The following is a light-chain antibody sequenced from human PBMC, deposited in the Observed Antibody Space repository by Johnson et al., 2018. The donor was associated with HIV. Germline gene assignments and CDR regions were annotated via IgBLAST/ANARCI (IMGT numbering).Light chain of an antibody. Sequence: QLVLTQPPSVSAAPGQKVTISCSGSSSDMGNYAVSWYQQLPGTAPKLLIYEKNKRPSGIPDRFSASKSGTSATLAITGLQTGDEADYYCGTWDSSLSAHYVFGTGTKVTVL. V-gene: IGLV1-51*02. CDR1: SSDMGNYA. CDR3: GTWDSSLSAHYV. J-gene: IGLJ1*01. CDR2: EKN.